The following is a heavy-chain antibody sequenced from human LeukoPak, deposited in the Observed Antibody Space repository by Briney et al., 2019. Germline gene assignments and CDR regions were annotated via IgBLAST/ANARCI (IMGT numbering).Heavy chain of an antibody. V-gene: IGHV4-4*07. J-gene: IGHJ4*02. CDR2: IYTSGST. CDR1: GGSISSYY. CDR3: AREGDGDYGYYFDY. Sequence: PSETLSLTCTVSGGSISSYYRSWIRQPAGKGLEWIGRIYTSGSTNYNPSPKSRVTISVDRSKNQFSLKLSAVTAADTAVYYCAREGDGDYGYYFDYWGQGTLVSVSS. D-gene: IGHD4-17*01.